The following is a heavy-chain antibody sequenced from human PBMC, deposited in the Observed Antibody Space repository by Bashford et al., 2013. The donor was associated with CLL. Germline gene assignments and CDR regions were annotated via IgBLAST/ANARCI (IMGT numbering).Heavy chain of an antibody. CDR1: GFTVSSNY. D-gene: IGHD3-10*01. V-gene: IGHV3-66*03. CDR2: IYSCGST. CDR3: ARDRGVLVRLAKDAFDI. J-gene: IGHJ3*02. Sequence: GGSLRLSCAASGFTVSSNYMSWVRQAPGKGLEWVSVIYSCGSTYYADSVKGRFTISRDNSKNTLYLQMNSLRAEDTAVYYCARDRGVLVRLAKDAFDIWGQGDNGHRLL.